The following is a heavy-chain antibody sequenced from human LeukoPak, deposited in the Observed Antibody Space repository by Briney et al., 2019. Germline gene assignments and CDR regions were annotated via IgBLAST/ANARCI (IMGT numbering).Heavy chain of an antibody. CDR3: ARDISDTQYYYDSSGRDASDI. J-gene: IGHJ3*02. CDR2: IWYDGSNK. V-gene: IGHV3-33*01. Sequence: GGSLRLSCAASGSTFSSYGMHWVRQAPGKGLEWVAVIWYDGSNKYYADSVKGRFTISRDNSKNTLYLQMNSLRAEDTAVYYCARDISDTQYYYDSSGRDASDIWGQGTMVTVSS. D-gene: IGHD3-22*01. CDR1: GSTFSSYG.